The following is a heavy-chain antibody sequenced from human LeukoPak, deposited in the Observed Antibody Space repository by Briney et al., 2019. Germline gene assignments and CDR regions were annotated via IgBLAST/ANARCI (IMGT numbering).Heavy chain of an antibody. CDR1: SGSFSGYY. D-gene: IGHD3-3*01. Sequence: PSETLSLTCAVYSGSFSGYYWSWIRQPPGKGLEWIGEINHSGSTNYNPSLKSRVTISVDTSKNQFSLKLSSVTAADTAVYYCASFGRITIFGVVIPHYFDYWGQGTLVTVSS. J-gene: IGHJ4*02. V-gene: IGHV4-34*01. CDR3: ASFGRITIFGVVIPHYFDY. CDR2: INHSGST.